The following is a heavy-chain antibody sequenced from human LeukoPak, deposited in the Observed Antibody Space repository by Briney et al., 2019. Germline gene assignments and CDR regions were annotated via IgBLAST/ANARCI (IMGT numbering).Heavy chain of an antibody. CDR1: GGSISSYY. V-gene: IGHV4-59*08. Sequence: SETLSLTCTVSGGSISSYYWSWIRQPPGKGLEWIGYIYYSGSTNYNPSLKSRVTISVDTSKNQFSLKLSSVTAADTAVYYCARFKGDYCSGGSCYSSGFDPWGQGTLVTVSS. J-gene: IGHJ5*02. CDR3: ARFKGDYCSGGSCYSSGFDP. CDR2: IYYSGST. D-gene: IGHD2-15*01.